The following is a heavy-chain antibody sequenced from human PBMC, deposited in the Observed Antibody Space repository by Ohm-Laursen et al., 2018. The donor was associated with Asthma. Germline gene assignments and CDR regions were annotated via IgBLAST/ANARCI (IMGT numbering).Heavy chain of an antibody. D-gene: IGHD5-24*01. CDR3: ARGNVEGLL. CDR1: GFTFSDYF. CDR2: IFPDGRRT. J-gene: IGHJ4*02. Sequence: SLRLSCAASGFTFSDYFMHWVRQRPGGGLVWISHIFPDGRRTNYADSVKGRFTISRDDAQNTVYLQMNSLRVDDTAVYYCARGNVEGLLWGQGTLVTVSS. V-gene: IGHV3-74*01.